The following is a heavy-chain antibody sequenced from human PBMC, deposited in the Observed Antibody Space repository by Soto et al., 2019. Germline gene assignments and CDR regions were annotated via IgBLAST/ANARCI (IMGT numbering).Heavy chain of an antibody. CDR3: AKDGTYSSSWPYYFDH. CDR1: GFTFSTYT. J-gene: IGHJ4*02. CDR2: ISGSGDHT. D-gene: IGHD6-13*01. Sequence: EVQLLESGGGLVQPGGSMRLSCAASGFTFSTYTMTWLRQAPGKGLEWVSSISGSGDHTYYADSVKGRLIVSRDNSKNTLYLLMNNLRAEDTALYYCAKDGTYSSSWPYYFDHWGQGTLVTVSS. V-gene: IGHV3-23*01.